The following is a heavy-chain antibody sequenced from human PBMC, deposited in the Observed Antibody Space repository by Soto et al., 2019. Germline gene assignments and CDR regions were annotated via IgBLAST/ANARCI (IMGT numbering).Heavy chain of an antibody. Sequence: GGSLRLSCAASGFTVSNNYMTWVRQAPGKGLEWVSFIYSSGSTYYADSVKGRFTITTAYMELSSLRSEDTAVYYCARSPRNWGFDYWGLGTLVTVSS. CDR2: IYSSGST. CDR3: ARSPRNWGFDY. V-gene: IGHV3-53*05. CDR1: GFTVSNNY. J-gene: IGHJ4*02. D-gene: IGHD7-27*01.